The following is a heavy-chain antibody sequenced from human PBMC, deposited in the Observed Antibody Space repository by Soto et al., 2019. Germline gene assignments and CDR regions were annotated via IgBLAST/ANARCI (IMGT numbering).Heavy chain of an antibody. D-gene: IGHD3-22*01. V-gene: IGHV4-31*03. J-gene: IGHJ4*02. Sequence: SETLSLTCTVSGGSISSGGYYWSWIRQHPGKGLEWIGYIYYSGSTYYNPSLKSRVTISVDTSKNQFSLKLSPVTAADTAVYYCARATRGPSSGYYQLDYWGQGTLVTVSS. CDR1: GGSISSGGYY. CDR3: ARATRGPSSGYYQLDY. CDR2: IYYSGST.